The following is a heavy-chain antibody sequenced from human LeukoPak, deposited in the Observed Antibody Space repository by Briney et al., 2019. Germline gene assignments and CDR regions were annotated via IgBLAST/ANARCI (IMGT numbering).Heavy chain of an antibody. J-gene: IGHJ4*02. V-gene: IGHV3-23*01. Sequence: GGSLRLSCAASGFTVSSIHMVWVRQAPGKGLEWVSVICANDGNTYYADAVKGRFTISRDNSKDTLYLQMDSLRAEDTAVYYCAKGSGSSCYSPCDYWGQGILVTVSS. CDR2: ICANDGNT. CDR3: AKGSGSSCYSPCDY. D-gene: IGHD2-15*01. CDR1: GFTVSSIH.